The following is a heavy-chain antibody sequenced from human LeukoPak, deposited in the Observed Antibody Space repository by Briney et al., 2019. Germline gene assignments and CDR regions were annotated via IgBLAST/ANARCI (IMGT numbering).Heavy chain of an antibody. CDR2: INWNGGSP. D-gene: IGHD6-13*01. CDR1: GFTFDDYG. J-gene: IGHJ4*02. Sequence: GGSLRLSCAASGFTFDDYGMIWVRQAPGKGLEWVSGINWNGGSPSYADSVKGRFTISRDNAKNSLYLQMNSLRAEDTAVYYCARTRTAAGSDYWGQGTLVTVSS. V-gene: IGHV3-20*04. CDR3: ARTRTAAGSDY.